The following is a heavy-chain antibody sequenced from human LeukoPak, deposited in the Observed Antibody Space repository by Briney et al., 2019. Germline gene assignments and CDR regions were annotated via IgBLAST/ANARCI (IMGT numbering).Heavy chain of an antibody. J-gene: IGHJ6*03. V-gene: IGHV3-23*01. CDR2: ISGSGGST. D-gene: IGHD6-6*01. CDR3: AKGSTSIPRYYYMDV. CDR1: GFTFSSYA. Sequence: PGGSLRLSCAASGFTFSSYAMSWVREAPGKGLEWVSAISGSGGSTYYADSVKGRFTISRDNSKNTLYLQMNSLRAEDTAVYYCAKGSTSIPRYYYMDVWGKGTTVTVSS.